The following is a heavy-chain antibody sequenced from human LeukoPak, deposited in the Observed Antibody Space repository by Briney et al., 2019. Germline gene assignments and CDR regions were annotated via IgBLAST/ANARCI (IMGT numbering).Heavy chain of an antibody. CDR3: AREASSSWPNWFDP. D-gene: IGHD6-13*01. V-gene: IGHV1-18*04. CDR1: GYTFTGYY. J-gene: IGHJ5*02. Sequence: GASVKVSCKASGYTFTGYYMHWVRQAPGQGLEWMGWISPYNGNTKYPQKLQGRVTMTTDTSTSTAYMELRSLRSDDTAVYYCAREASSSWPNWFDPWGQGTLVTVSS. CDR2: ISPYNGNT.